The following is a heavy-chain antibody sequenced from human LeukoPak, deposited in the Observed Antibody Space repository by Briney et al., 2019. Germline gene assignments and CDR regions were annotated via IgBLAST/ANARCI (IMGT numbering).Heavy chain of an antibody. CDR1: GGSFSGYY. J-gene: IGHJ5*02. CDR2: INHSGST. D-gene: IGHD6-13*01. Sequence: SETLSLTCAVYGGSFSGYYWSWIRQPPGKGLEWIGEINHSGSTNYNPSLKSRVTISVDTSKNQFSLKLSSVTAADTAVYYCARGYFTYSIYNWFDPWGQGTLVTVSS. V-gene: IGHV4-34*01. CDR3: ARGYFTYSIYNWFDP.